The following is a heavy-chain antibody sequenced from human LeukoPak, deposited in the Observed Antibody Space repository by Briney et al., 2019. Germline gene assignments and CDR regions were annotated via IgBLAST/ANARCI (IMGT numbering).Heavy chain of an antibody. Sequence: GGPLRLSCAASGFTFSSYAMSWVRQAPGKGPEWVSAISGSGGSTYYADSVKGRFTISRDNSKNTLYLQMNSLRAEDTAVYYCAKDIEPAAGTPSPDYWGQGTLVTVSS. V-gene: IGHV3-23*01. D-gene: IGHD6-13*01. J-gene: IGHJ4*02. CDR3: AKDIEPAAGTPSPDY. CDR2: ISGSGGST. CDR1: GFTFSSYA.